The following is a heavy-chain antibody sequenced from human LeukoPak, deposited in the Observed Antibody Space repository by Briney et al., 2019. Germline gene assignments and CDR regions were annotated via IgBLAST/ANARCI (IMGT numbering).Heavy chain of an antibody. CDR1: GFIFSSYW. Sequence: GGSLRLSCAASGFIFSSYWMSWVRQAPGKGLEWVANIKQDGSEKYYVDSVKGRFTISRDNAKNSLYLQMNSLRAEDTAVYYCARGQWISHYYDSSGYYYHYWGQGTLVTVSS. CDR2: IKQDGSEK. J-gene: IGHJ4*02. D-gene: IGHD3-22*01. CDR3: ARGQWISHYYDSSGYYYHY. V-gene: IGHV3-7*01.